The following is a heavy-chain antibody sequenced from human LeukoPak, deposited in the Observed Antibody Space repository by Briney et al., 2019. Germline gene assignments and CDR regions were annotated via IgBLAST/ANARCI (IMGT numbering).Heavy chain of an antibody. V-gene: IGHV4-59*01. D-gene: IGHD3-10*01. J-gene: IGHJ5*02. Sequence: SETLSLTCTISSGSISSYYWSWIRQPPGKGLEWIGYLYYSGSTNYNPSLNSQVTMSLDTSKNQFSLKLSSVTAADTAVYYCARDSLRALSGSYFNWFDPWGQGTLVTVSS. CDR1: SGSISSYY. CDR3: ARDSLRALSGSYFNWFDP. CDR2: LYYSGST.